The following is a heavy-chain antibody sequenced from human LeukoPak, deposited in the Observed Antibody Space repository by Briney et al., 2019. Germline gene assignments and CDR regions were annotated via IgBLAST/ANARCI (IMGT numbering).Heavy chain of an antibody. CDR1: GGSISSSSYY. J-gene: IGHJ6*03. V-gene: IGHV4-39*07. CDR3: ARGPWIQLWLYYYYYMDV. Sequence: KTSETLSLTCTVSGGSISSSSYYWGWIRQPPGKGLEWIGSIYYSGSTYYNPSLKSRVTISVDTSKNQFSLKLSSVTAADTTVYYCARGPWIQLWLYYYYYMDVWGKGTTVTVSS. D-gene: IGHD5-18*01. CDR2: IYYSGST.